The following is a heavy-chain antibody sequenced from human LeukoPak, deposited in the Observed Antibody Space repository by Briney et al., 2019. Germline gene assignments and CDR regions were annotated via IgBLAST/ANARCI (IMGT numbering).Heavy chain of an antibody. V-gene: IGHV3-64D*09. J-gene: IGHJ4*02. D-gene: IGHD2-15*01. CDR1: TFTSSTYA. CDR2: ISSNGGTT. Sequence: GRSLRLSCSAPTFTSSTYAMHWVRQAPGKGLHHVSAISSNGGTTYYADSVKRRFTISRDNSKCRLCRLMRSLRAEDTAVYYCSCELLRWGQGTLVTVSS. CDR3: SCELLR.